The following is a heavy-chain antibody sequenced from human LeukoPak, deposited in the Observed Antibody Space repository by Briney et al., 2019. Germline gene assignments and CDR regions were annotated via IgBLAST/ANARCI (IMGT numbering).Heavy chain of an antibody. CDR3: ARVVRYSGYEGHNWFDP. V-gene: IGHV1-18*01. CDR1: GYTFTSYG. D-gene: IGHD5-12*01. Sequence: ASVKVSCKASGYTFTSYGISWVRQAPGQGLEWMGWISAYNGNTNYAQKLQGRVTMTTDTSTSTAYMELRSLRSDDTAVYYCARVVRYSGYEGHNWFDPWGQGTLVTVSS. J-gene: IGHJ5*02. CDR2: ISAYNGNT.